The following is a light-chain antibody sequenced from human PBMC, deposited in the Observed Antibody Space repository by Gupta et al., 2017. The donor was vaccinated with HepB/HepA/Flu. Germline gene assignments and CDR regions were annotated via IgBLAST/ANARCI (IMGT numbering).Light chain of an antibody. Sequence: EIGLTQSPATLSLSPGERATLSCRASQSVSSYLAWYQQKPGQAPRLLIYDASNRATGIPARFSGSGSGTDFTLTISSREPEDFAVYYCQQRSNWPPYTFGQGTKLEIK. CDR2: DAS. J-gene: IGKJ2*01. V-gene: IGKV3-11*01. CDR1: QSVSSY. CDR3: QQRSNWPPYT.